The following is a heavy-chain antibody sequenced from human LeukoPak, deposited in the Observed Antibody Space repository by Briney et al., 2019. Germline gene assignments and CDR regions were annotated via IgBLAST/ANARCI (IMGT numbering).Heavy chain of an antibody. J-gene: IGHJ4*02. V-gene: IGHV4-31*03. CDR2: IYYSGST. D-gene: IGHD4-17*01. CDR1: GGSISSGGYY. Sequence: SETLSLTCTVSGGSISSGGYYWSWIRQHPGKGLEWIGYIYYSGSTYYNPSLKSRVTISVDTSKNQFSLKLSSVTAADTAVYYCARDSDYGDYVDYWGQGTLVTVSS. CDR3: ARDSDYGDYVDY.